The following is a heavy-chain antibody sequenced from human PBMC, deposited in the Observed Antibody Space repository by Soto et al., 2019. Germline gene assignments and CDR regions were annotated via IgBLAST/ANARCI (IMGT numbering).Heavy chain of an antibody. V-gene: IGHV3-33*01. CDR3: ARGAVSNYYYYGMDV. Sequence: QVQLVESGGGVVQPGRSLRLSCAASGFTFSSYGMHWVRQAPGKGLERVAVIWYDGSNKYYADSVKGRFTISRDNSKNMLYGRMSSLRAEDTAVYYCARGAVSNYYYYGMDVWGQGTTVTVSS. J-gene: IGHJ6*02. CDR2: IWYDGSNK. D-gene: IGHD4-4*01. CDR1: GFTFSSYG.